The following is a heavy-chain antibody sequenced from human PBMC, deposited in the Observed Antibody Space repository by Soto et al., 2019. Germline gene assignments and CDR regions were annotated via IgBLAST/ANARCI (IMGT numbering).Heavy chain of an antibody. V-gene: IGHV3-11*05. CDR2: ISSSSRYT. CDR1: GLTFSDYY. CDR3: ARSSSSWSFDY. D-gene: IGHD6-13*01. J-gene: IGHJ4*02. Sequence: QVQLVESGGGLVKPGGSLRLSCAASGLTFSDYYMSWIRQAPGKGLEWVSHISSSSRYTNYADSVRDRFTISRDNAKNSLYLQMNSLRAEETAVYYCARSSSSWSFDYWGQGTLVTVSS.